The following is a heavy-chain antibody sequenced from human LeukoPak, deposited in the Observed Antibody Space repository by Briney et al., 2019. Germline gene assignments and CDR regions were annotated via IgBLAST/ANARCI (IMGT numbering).Heavy chain of an antibody. CDR2: IYPGDSDT. CDR3: ARYSGSYLITYYYYYYMDV. D-gene: IGHD1-26*01. Sequence: NLGESLKISCKGSGYSLTSYWIGWVRQMPGKGLEWMGIIYPGDSDTRYSPSFQGQVTISADKSISTAYLQWSSLKASDTAMYYCARYSGSYLITYYYYYYMDVWGKGTTVTVSS. V-gene: IGHV5-51*01. J-gene: IGHJ6*03. CDR1: GYSLTSYW.